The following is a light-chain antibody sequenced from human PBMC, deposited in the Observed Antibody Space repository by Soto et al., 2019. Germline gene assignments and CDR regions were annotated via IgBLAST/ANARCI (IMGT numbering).Light chain of an antibody. V-gene: IGKV3-15*01. Sequence: EIVMTQSPATVSVSPGERATLSCRATQRVGSSLAWYQQKPGQAPSPLIYGASTRASGIPARFSGSGPGTDFTLTISSLQSEDFAVYYCQQYSNWPPITVGQGTRLEI. CDR3: QQYSNWPPIT. CDR2: GAS. J-gene: IGKJ5*01. CDR1: QRVGSS.